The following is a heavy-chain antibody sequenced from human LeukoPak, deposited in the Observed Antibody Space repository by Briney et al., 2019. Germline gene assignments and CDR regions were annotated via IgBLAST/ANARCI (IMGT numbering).Heavy chain of an antibody. J-gene: IGHJ4*02. CDR1: GGSFSGYY. CDR3: ARGPYCSGGSCYLIYYFDY. Sequence: SETLSLTCAVYGGSFSGYYWSWIRQPPGKGLEWIGEINHSGSTNYNPPLKSRVTISVDTSKNQFSLKLSSVTAADTAVYYCARGPYCSGGSCYLIYYFDYWGQGTLVTVSS. V-gene: IGHV4-34*01. D-gene: IGHD2-15*01. CDR2: INHSGST.